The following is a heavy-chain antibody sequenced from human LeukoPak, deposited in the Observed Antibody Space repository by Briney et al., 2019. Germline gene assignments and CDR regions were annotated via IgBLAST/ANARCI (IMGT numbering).Heavy chain of an antibody. CDR3: AKALLSITTSFDY. CDR2: ISYDGSNK. V-gene: IGHV3-30*18. D-gene: IGHD3-22*01. CDR1: GFTFSSYG. Sequence: GGSLRLSCAASGFTFSSYGMHWVRQAPGKGLEWVAVISYDGSNKYYADSVKGRFTISRDNSKNTQYLQMNSLRAEDTAVYYCAKALLSITTSFDYWGQGTLVTVSS. J-gene: IGHJ4*02.